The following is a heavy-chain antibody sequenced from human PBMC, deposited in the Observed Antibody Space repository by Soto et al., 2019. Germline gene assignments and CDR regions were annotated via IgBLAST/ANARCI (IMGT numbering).Heavy chain of an antibody. V-gene: IGHV1-2*02. J-gene: IGHJ4*02. CDR3: AREERGYTYGFDY. Sequence: ASVKVSCKASGYTFTGYYMHWVRQAPGQGLEWMGWINPNSGGTNYAQKFQGRVTMTRDTSISTAYTELNSLRGEDTAVYYCAREERGYTYGFDYWGQGTLVTVSS. CDR2: INPNSGGT. D-gene: IGHD5-18*01. CDR1: GYTFTGYY.